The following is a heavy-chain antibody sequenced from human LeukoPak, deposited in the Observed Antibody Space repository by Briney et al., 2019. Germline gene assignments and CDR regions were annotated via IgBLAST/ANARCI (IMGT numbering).Heavy chain of an antibody. J-gene: IGHJ4*02. Sequence: GEPLKISCKGSGYSFTSYWIGCVRQMPGKGLEWMGIIYPGDSDTRYSPSFQGQVTISADKSISTAYLQWSSLKASDTAMYYCARTGYYGDLYFDYWGQGTLVTVSS. CDR2: IYPGDSDT. CDR1: GYSFTSYW. V-gene: IGHV5-51*01. CDR3: ARTGYYGDLYFDY. D-gene: IGHD4-17*01.